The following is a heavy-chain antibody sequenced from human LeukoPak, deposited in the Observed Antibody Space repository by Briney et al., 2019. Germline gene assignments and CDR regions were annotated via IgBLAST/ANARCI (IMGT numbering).Heavy chain of an antibody. D-gene: IGHD3-22*01. CDR1: GFTFSSYA. CDR2: INSDGSNT. J-gene: IGHJ3*02. V-gene: IGHV3-74*01. CDR3: AIPGDSSGYQDDAFDI. Sequence: GGSLRLSCAASGFTFSSYAMSWVRQAPGKGLVWVFSINSDGSNTNYADSVKGRFTISRDNAKNSLYLQMNSLRAEDTAVYYCAIPGDSSGYQDDAFDIWGRGTMVTVSS.